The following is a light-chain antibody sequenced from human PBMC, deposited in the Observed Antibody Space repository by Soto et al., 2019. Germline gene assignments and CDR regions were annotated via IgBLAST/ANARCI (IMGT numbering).Light chain of an antibody. CDR3: QQRHMWPIT. CDR2: DAY. V-gene: IGKV3-11*01. J-gene: IGKJ5*01. Sequence: EVVLTQSPVTLSLSPWASATLSCRASQSFRGLLAWYQQKPGQAPRLLIYDAYNRATGIPPRFSGSGSGTDFTLTISSLEPEDSAVYYCQQRHMWPITFGQGTRLEIK. CDR1: QSFRGL.